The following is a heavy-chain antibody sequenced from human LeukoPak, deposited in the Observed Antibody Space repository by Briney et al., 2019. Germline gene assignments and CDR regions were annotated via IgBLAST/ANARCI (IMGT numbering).Heavy chain of an antibody. CDR1: GGSISSINW. J-gene: IGHJ4*02. D-gene: IGHD1-26*01. CDR3: SRESGAFCPFGY. Sequence: SETLSLTCGVSGGSISSINWWSWVRQPPGQGLEWIGEISLTGETNYNPSLNGRVTMSLDKSRNQLSLSLTSVTAADTAIYYCSRESGAFCPFGYWGQGTLVIVPP. CDR2: ISLTGET. V-gene: IGHV4-4*02.